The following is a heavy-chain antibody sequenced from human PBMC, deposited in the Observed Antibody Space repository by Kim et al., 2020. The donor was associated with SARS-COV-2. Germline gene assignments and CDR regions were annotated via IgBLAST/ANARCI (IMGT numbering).Heavy chain of an antibody. CDR3: ARGWELLGY. V-gene: IGHV4-59*01. Sequence: SETLSLTCTVSGGSISSYYWSWIRQSPGKGLEWIGYIYDSGSTNYNPSLKSRVTISVDTSKNQFSLKLSSVTAADTAVYYCARGWELLGYWGQGTLVTVSS. D-gene: IGHD1-26*01. J-gene: IGHJ4*02. CDR2: IYDSGST. CDR1: GGSISSYY.